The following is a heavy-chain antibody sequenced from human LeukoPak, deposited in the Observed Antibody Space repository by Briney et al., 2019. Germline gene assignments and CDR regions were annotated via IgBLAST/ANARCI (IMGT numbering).Heavy chain of an antibody. V-gene: IGHV3-30-3*01. CDR1: GFTFSSYA. CDR3: AKYSSSWYYYYMDV. CDR2: ISYDGSNK. D-gene: IGHD6-13*01. Sequence: GGSLRLSCAASGFTFSSYAMHWVRQAPGKGLEWVAVISYDGSNKYYADSVKGRFTISRDNSKNTLYLQMNSLRAEDTAVYYCAKYSSSWYYYYMDVWGKGTTVTVSS. J-gene: IGHJ6*03.